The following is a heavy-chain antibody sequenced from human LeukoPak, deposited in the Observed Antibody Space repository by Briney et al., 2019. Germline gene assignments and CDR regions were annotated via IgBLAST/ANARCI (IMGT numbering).Heavy chain of an antibody. V-gene: IGHV3-43D*03. CDR3: GKTIAVADTTDF. CDR2: ISWDGGST. J-gene: IGHJ4*02. D-gene: IGHD6-19*01. Sequence: PGGSLRLSCAASGFTFDDYAMHWVRQAPGKGLEWVSLISWDGGSTYYADSVKGRFTISRDNSKNTLYLQMNSLRAEDTAMYYCGKTIAVADTTDFWGQGTLVTVSS. CDR1: GFTFDDYA.